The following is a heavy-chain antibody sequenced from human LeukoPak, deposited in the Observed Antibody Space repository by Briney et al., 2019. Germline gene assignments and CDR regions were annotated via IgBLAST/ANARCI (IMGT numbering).Heavy chain of an antibody. CDR3: ARFGCSSTSCYGEDWDYYYGMDV. CDR2: ISYSGST. Sequence: PSETLSLTCTVSGGSISSYYWSWIRQPPGKGLEWIGYISYSGSTNYNPSLKSRVTISVDTSKNQFSLRLSSVTAADTAVYYCARFGCSSTSCYGEDWDYYYGMDVWGQGTTVTVSS. D-gene: IGHD2-2*01. CDR1: GGSISSYY. V-gene: IGHV4-59*01. J-gene: IGHJ6*02.